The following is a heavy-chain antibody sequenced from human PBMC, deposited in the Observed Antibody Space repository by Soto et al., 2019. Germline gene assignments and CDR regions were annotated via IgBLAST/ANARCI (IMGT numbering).Heavy chain of an antibody. J-gene: IGHJ6*02. Sequence: QVQLDQSGAEVKKPGSSVKLSCKASGGTFSNSTISWVRQAPGQGLEWMGGIMPIFRTPDYAQKFQARVTITADESTSTAYMELSGLKPDDTAVYYCARDKDRLQLGGNYYYILDVWGQGTTVTVSS. V-gene: IGHV1-69*12. D-gene: IGHD2-2*01. CDR2: IMPIFRTP. CDR1: GGTFSNST. CDR3: ARDKDRLQLGGNYYYILDV.